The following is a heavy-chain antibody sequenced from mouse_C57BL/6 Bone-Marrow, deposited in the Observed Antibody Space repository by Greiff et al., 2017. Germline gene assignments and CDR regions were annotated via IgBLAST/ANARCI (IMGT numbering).Heavy chain of an antibody. D-gene: IGHD1-1*01. CDR2: ISDGGSYT. CDR3: ASSFFYYAMDY. V-gene: IGHV5-4*01. J-gene: IGHJ4*01. CDR1: GFTFSSYA. Sequence: EVQGVESGGGLVKPGGSLKLSCAASGFTFSSYAMSWVRQTPEKRLEWVATISDGGSYTYYPDNVKGRCTISRDKAKNNQYLQMSHLKSEDTAMYYCASSFFYYAMDYWGQGTSVTVSS.